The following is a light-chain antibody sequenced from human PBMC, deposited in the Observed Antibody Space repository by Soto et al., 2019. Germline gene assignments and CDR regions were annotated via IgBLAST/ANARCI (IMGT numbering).Light chain of an antibody. CDR1: QSVDNY. CDR2: DAS. CDR3: QQRSNGTLWP. J-gene: IGKJ1*01. Sequence: EIVLTQSPATLSLSPGETATLSCRASQSVDNYLAWYQQKPGQAPRLLIYDASNRATGVPARFSGSGSWTAFTLPITSLEPHDFAVYFCQQRSNGTLWPLGQGTKVEIK. V-gene: IGKV3-11*01.